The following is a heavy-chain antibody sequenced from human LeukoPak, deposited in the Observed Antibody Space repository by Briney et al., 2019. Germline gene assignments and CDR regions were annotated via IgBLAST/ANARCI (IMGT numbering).Heavy chain of an antibody. Sequence: ASVKVSCKVSGYTLTELSMHWVRQAPGKGLEWMGGFDPEDGETIYAQKFQGRVTMTEDTSTDTAYMELSSLRSEDTAVYYCATYDTGKFAFDIWGQGTMVTVSS. CDR2: FDPEDGET. CDR1: GYTLTELS. V-gene: IGHV1-24*01. J-gene: IGHJ3*02. D-gene: IGHD1-1*01. CDR3: ATYDTGKFAFDI.